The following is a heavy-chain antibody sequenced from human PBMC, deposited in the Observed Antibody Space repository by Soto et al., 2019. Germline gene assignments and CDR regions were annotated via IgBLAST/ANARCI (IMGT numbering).Heavy chain of an antibody. CDR2: ISAYNGNT. V-gene: IGHV1-18*01. J-gene: IGHJ4*02. Sequence: ASVKVSCKASGYTFTSYGISWVRQAPGRGLEWMGWISAYNGNTNYAQKLQGRVTMTTDTSTSTAYMELRSLRSDDTAVYYCARDGANYYDSSGYYQSHYWGQGTLVTVSS. D-gene: IGHD3-22*01. CDR1: GYTFTSYG. CDR3: ARDGANYYDSSGYYQSHY.